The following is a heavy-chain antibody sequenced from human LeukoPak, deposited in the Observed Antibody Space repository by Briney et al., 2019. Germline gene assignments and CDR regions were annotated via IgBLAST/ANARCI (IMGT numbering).Heavy chain of an antibody. CDR1: GFPFSDYY. V-gene: IGHV3-11*01. Sequence: GGSLRLSCAASGFPFSDYYMSWIRQAPGKGLEWVSYISGASHIYYADSVKGRFTISRDNSKNTLYLQMNSLRAEDTAVYYCAKDKFQGYFQHWGQGTLVTVSS. CDR2: ISGASHI. J-gene: IGHJ1*01. CDR3: AKDKFQGYFQH.